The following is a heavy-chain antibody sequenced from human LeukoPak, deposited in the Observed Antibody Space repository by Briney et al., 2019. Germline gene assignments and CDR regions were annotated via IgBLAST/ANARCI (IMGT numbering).Heavy chain of an antibody. CDR1: GYTFTSYY. J-gene: IGHJ6*03. D-gene: IGHD2-2*02. CDR2: INPSGGST. Sequence: ASVKVSCKASGYTFTSYYMHWVRQAPGQGLEWMGIINPSGGSTSYAQKFQGRVTMTRDTSTSTVYMGLSSLRSEDTAVYYCARGDIVVVPAAILMYYYYMDVWGKGTTVTVSS. V-gene: IGHV1-46*01. CDR3: ARGDIVVVPAAILMYYYYMDV.